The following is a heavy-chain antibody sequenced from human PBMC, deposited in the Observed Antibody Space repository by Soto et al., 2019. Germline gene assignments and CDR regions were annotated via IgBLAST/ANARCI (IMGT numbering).Heavy chain of an antibody. V-gene: IGHV4-30-2*01. CDR1: GGSISSGGYS. CDR3: ARDISDYYDSSEAGV. J-gene: IGHJ4*02. Sequence: QLQLQESGSGLVKPSQTLSLTCAVSGGSISSGGYSWSWIRQPPGKGLEWIGYIYHSGSTYYNPSLKSRVTISVDRSKHQFSLKLSSVTAADTAVYYCARDISDYYDSSEAGVWGQGTLVTVSS. D-gene: IGHD3-22*01. CDR2: IYHSGST.